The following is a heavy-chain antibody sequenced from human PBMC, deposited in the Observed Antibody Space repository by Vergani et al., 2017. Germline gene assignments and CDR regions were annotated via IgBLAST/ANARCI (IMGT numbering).Heavy chain of an antibody. CDR3: ARDSQFYGSRSYYYYYGMDV. V-gene: IGHV4-61*02. CDR1: GGSISSGSYY. D-gene: IGHD3-10*01. CDR2: IYTSGST. J-gene: IGHJ6*02. Sequence: QVQLQESGPGLVKPSQTLSLTCTVSGGSISSGSYYWSWIRQPAGKGLEWIGRIYTSGSTNYNPSLKSRVTISVDTSKNQFSLKLSSVTAADTAVYYCARDSQFYGSRSYYYYYGMDVWGQGTTVTVSS.